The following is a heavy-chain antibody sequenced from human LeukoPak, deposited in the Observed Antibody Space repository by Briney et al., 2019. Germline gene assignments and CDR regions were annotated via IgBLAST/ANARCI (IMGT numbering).Heavy chain of an antibody. D-gene: IGHD2-2*02. Sequence: GGSLRLSCAASGFTFSSYAMSWVRQAPGKGLEWVSGVSGSGGSTYYADSVKGRFTISKDNSENTLYLQMNSLRAEDTAVYYCARDVFDDYTTHHRFDPWGQGTLVTVSS. CDR3: ARDVFDDYTTHHRFDP. J-gene: IGHJ5*02. CDR2: VSGSGGST. V-gene: IGHV3-23*01. CDR1: GFTFSSYA.